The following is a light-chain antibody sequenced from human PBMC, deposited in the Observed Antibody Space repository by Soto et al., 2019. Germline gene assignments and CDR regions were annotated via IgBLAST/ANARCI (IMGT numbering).Light chain of an antibody. Sequence: EIVLTQSPGTLSLSPGERATLSCRASQSLTSDYLAWYQQKPGQTPRLLIHGASSRATGIPDRFSCSGSGTDFTLTISRLEREVSSVYYCQQSGRTFGQGTKVEIK. CDR2: GAS. J-gene: IGKJ1*01. CDR1: QSLTSDY. V-gene: IGKV3-20*01. CDR3: QQSGRT.